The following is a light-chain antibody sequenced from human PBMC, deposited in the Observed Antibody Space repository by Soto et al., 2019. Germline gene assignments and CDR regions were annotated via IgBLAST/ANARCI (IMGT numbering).Light chain of an antibody. Sequence: DIVLTQSRGTLSLPPGQRATPSCRASQSVGSNLAWYKQKPGQAPRLLIYGTSTRATGVPARFSGSGSGTEFTLTISSLQPDDWATDDGQKSYSTPITVGQGTRREIK. CDR3: QKSYSTPIT. CDR2: GTS. CDR1: QSVGSN. J-gene: IGKJ5*01. V-gene: IGKV3-15*01.